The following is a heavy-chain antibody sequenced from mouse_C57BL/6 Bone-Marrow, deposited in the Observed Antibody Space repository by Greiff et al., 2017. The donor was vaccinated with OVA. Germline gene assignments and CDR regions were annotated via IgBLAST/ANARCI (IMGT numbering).Heavy chain of an antibody. CDR1: GYTFTSYW. D-gene: IGHD6-2*01. Sequence: VKLQQPGAELVKPGASVKLSCKASGYTFTSYWMHWVKQRPGQGLEWIGMIHPNSGSTNYNEKFKSKATLTVAKSSSTAYMQLSSLKSEDAAVYYCARSLVYFDYWGQGTTLTVSS. V-gene: IGHV1-64*01. J-gene: IGHJ2*01. CDR2: IHPNSGST. CDR3: ARSLVYFDY.